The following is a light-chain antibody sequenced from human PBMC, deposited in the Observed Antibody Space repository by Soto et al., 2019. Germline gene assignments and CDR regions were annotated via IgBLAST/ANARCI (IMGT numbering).Light chain of an antibody. V-gene: IGLV3-1*01. CDR1: KLGDKY. Sequence: SYELPQPPSVSVYTGQTATITCSGEKLGDKYACWYQQKPGQSPVLVIYQDSKRPSGIPERFSGSNSWNTATLTISGTQAMDEADYYCQAWDSSTAVVGGGTKLTVL. CDR3: QAWDSSTAV. J-gene: IGLJ2*01. CDR2: QDS.